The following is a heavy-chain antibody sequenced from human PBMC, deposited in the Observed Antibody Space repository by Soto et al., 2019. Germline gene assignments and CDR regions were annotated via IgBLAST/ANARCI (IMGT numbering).Heavy chain of an antibody. J-gene: IGHJ5*02. D-gene: IGHD2-2*01. CDR2: LYYTGTT. Sequence: PSETLSLTCSLSGGSIGSSSYYFGWIRQPPGKGLEWIGSLYYTGTTYYNSSLKSRVTISADKSQNQFSLRLSSVTAADTAVYYCGAYCSRTSCYDWFDPWGQGTLVTVSS. CDR1: GGSIGSSSYY. CDR3: GAYCSRTSCYDWFDP. V-gene: IGHV4-39*01.